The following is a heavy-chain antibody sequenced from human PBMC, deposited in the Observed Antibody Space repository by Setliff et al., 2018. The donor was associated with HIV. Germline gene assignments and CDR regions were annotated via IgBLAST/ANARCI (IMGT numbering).Heavy chain of an antibody. D-gene: IGHD3-3*01. V-gene: IGHV5-51*01. CDR1: GYNFATYW. Sequence: PGESLKISCKASGYNFATYWIGWVRQKPGKGLEWMGIIYPGDSDTKYSPSFEGQATISVDKSMNTAYLHWSSLKASDTAMYYCARHNRDDYNFCSSHYVTFWHLDQWGHGTLVTVSS. CDR2: IYPGDSDT. CDR3: ARHNRDDYNFCSSHYVTFWHLDQ. J-gene: IGHJ1*01.